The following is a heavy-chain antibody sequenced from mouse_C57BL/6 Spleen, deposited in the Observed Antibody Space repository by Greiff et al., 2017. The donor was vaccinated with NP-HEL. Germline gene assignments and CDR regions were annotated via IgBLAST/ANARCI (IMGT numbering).Heavy chain of an antibody. CDR3: ARDHGNPPFYDYVFDY. V-gene: IGHV5-4*01. D-gene: IGHD2-4*01. CDR1: GFTFSSYA. Sequence: EVQRVESGGGLVKPGGSLKLSCAASGFTFSSYAMSWVRQTPEKRLEWVATISDGGSYTYYPDNVKGRFTISRDNAKNNLYLQMSHLKSEDTAMYYCARDHGNPPFYDYVFDYWGQGTTLTVSS. CDR2: ISDGGSYT. J-gene: IGHJ2*01.